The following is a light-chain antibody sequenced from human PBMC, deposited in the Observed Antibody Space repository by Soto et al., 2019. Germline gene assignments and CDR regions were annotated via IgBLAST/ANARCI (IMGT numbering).Light chain of an antibody. CDR3: AAWDDSMSGVV. CDR2: RNN. V-gene: IGLV1-47*01. CDR1: SSNIGSNY. Sequence: QSVLTQPPSASGTPGQRVTIACSGSSSNIGSNYVYWYQQLPGTAPKLLIDRNNQRPSGVPDRFSGSKSGTSASLAISGLRSEDEADCYCAAWDDSMSGVVFGGGTKLTVL. J-gene: IGLJ2*01.